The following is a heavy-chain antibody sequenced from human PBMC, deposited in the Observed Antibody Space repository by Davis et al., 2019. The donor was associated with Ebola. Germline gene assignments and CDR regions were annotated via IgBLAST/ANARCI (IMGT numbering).Heavy chain of an antibody. D-gene: IGHD2-2*01. CDR3: ARELGYCSSTSCPMPFSYYYYGMDV. CDR1: GYTFTSYY. V-gene: IGHV1-46*01. J-gene: IGHJ6*02. Sequence: ASVKVSCKASGYTFTSYYMHWVRQAPGQGLEWMGIINPSGGSTSYAQKFQGRVTMTRDTSTSTVYMELSSLRSEDTAVYYCARELGYCSSTSCPMPFSYYYYGMDVWGQGTTVTVSS. CDR2: INPSGGST.